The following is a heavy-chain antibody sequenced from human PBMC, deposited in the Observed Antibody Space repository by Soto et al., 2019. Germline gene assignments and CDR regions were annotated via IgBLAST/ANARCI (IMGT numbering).Heavy chain of an antibody. Sequence: QVQLVQSGAEVKKPGASVKVSCKASGYTFSSYGIIWVRQAPGQGLEWMGWISTYNGNTNYAQKLQGRVTMTTDTSTRIAYMELRSLISDDTALYYCARVGGQSYYGMDVWGQGTTVTVSS. J-gene: IGHJ6*02. CDR2: ISTYNGNT. V-gene: IGHV1-18*01. D-gene: IGHD2-15*01. CDR1: GYTFSSYG. CDR3: ARVGGQSYYGMDV.